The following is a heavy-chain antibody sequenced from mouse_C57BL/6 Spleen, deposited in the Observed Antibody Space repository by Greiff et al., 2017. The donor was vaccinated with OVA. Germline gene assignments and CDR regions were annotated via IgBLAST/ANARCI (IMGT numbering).Heavy chain of an antibody. CDR3: ASHYYGSSPFAY. CDR1: GYSFTDYN. D-gene: IGHD1-1*01. J-gene: IGHJ3*01. CDR2: INPNYGTT. Sequence: EVKLMESGPELVKPGASVKISCKASGYSFTDYNMNWVKQSNGKSLEWIGVINPNYGTTSYNQKFKGKATLTVDQSSSTAYMQLNSLTSEDSAVYYCASHYYGSSPFAYWGQGTLVTVSA. V-gene: IGHV1-39*01.